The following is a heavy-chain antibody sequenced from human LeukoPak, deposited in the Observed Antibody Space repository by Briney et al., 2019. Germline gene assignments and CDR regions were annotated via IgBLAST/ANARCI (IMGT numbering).Heavy chain of an antibody. D-gene: IGHD4-23*01. Sequence: PGGSLRLSCAASGFTFSSYWMNWVRQAPGKGLVWVSRIASDGSSTTYADSVKDRFSISRDNAKNTLYLQMNSLRVEDTAVYYCARGRPHGNDYWGQGTLVTVSS. CDR2: IASDGSST. CDR3: ARGRPHGNDY. CDR1: GFTFSSYW. J-gene: IGHJ4*02. V-gene: IGHV3-74*01.